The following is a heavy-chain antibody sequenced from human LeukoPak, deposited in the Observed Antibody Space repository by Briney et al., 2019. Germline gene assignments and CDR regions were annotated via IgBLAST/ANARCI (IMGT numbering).Heavy chain of an antibody. J-gene: IGHJ3*02. CDR3: ASQTLTDDAFDI. CDR1: GGSVSSGTYY. D-gene: IGHD1-20*01. Sequence: SETMSLTCTVSGGSVSSGTYYWNWIRQPAEKGLEWIGRIYTSGRTNYNPSLKSRVTISVDTSKNQFSLKLTSVTAADTAVYYCASQTLTDDAFDIWGQGTMVTVSS. V-gene: IGHV4-61*02. CDR2: IYTSGRT.